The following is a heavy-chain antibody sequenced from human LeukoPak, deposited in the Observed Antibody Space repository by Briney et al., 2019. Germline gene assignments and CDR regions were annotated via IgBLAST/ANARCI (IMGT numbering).Heavy chain of an antibody. V-gene: IGHV6-1*01. J-gene: IGHJ4*02. D-gene: IGHD3-22*01. CDR3: ARDCPHYYDSGGYSGFDY. CDR1: GDSVSSNSAA. Sequence: SQTLSLTCAISGDSVSSNSAAWNWIRQSPSRGLEWLGRTYYRSKWYNDYAVSVKSRITINPDTSKNQFSLQLNSVTPEDTAVYYCARDCPHYYDSGGYSGFDYWGQGTLVTVSS. CDR2: TYYRSKWYN.